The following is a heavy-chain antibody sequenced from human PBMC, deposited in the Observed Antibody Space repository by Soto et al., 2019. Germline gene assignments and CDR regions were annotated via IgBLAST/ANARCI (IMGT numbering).Heavy chain of an antibody. V-gene: IGHV6-1*01. CDR3: VGLIGNSWLDY. J-gene: IGHJ5*01. D-gene: IGHD2-8*01. Sequence: SQTLSLTCAISGDSVSSDSVTWNWIRQSPSRGLEWLGRTYYRSKWYSDYALSVKSRVTINADMSKNQVSLQLNSVTPEDSAVYYCVGLIGNSWLDYWGQGTLVTVSS. CDR2: TYYRSKWYS. CDR1: GDSVSSDSVT.